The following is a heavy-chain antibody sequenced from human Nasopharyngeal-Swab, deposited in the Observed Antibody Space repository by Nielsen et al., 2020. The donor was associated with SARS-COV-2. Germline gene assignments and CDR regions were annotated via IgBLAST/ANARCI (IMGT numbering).Heavy chain of an antibody. V-gene: IGHV1-69*04. CDR3: ASQGGGDYYDSRRYYNYVMDV. CDR2: IIPIFGIA. CDR1: GGTFSSYA. Sequence: SVKVSCKASGGTFSSYAISWVRQAPGQGLVWMGRIIPIFGIANYAQKLQGRVTITADKSTSTAYMELSSLGSEDTAVYYCASQGGGDYYDSRRYYNYVMDVWGQGTTVTVSS. J-gene: IGHJ6*02. D-gene: IGHD3-22*01.